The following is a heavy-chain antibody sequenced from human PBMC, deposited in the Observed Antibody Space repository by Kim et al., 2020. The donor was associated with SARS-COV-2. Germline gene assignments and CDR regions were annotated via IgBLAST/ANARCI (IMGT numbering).Heavy chain of an antibody. CDR2: ISGSGGST. CDR1: GFTFSSYA. Sequence: GGSLRLSCAASGFTFSSYAMSWVRQAPGKGLEWVSAISGSGGSTYYADSVKGRFTISRDNSKNTLYLQMNSLRAEDTAVYYCAKLAVWAYYYDSSGIEYFQHWGQGTLVTVSS. J-gene: IGHJ1*01. V-gene: IGHV3-23*01. D-gene: IGHD3-22*01. CDR3: AKLAVWAYYYDSSGIEYFQH.